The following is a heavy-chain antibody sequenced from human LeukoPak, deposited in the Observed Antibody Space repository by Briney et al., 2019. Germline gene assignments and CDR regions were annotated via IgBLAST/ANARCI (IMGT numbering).Heavy chain of an antibody. Sequence: GGSLRLSCAASGFTFSNYAMSWVRQAPGKGLEWVSAISGSGGSTYYADSVKGRFTISRDNSKNTLHLQMNSLRAEDTAVYYCAKDAKPYYYDSSGYYYAGAFDIWGQGTMVTVSS. D-gene: IGHD3-22*01. CDR3: AKDAKPYYYDSSGYYYAGAFDI. CDR1: GFTFSNYA. J-gene: IGHJ3*02. CDR2: ISGSGGST. V-gene: IGHV3-23*01.